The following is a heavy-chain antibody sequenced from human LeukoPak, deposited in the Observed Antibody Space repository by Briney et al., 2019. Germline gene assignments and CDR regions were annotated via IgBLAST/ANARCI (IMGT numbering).Heavy chain of an antibody. V-gene: IGHV4-39*07. J-gene: IGHJ2*01. CDR1: GDSFRSVKDY. CDR3: ARVFHASITMIVVVIRDRHHWYFDL. CDR2: IYYSGST. D-gene: IGHD3-22*01. Sequence: PSETLSLTCSVSGDSFRSVKDYWGWIRQPPGKGLEWIGSIYYSGSTYYNPSLKSRVTISVDTSKNQFSLKLSSVTAADTAVYYCARVFHASITMIVVVIRDRHHWYFDLWGRGTLVTVSS.